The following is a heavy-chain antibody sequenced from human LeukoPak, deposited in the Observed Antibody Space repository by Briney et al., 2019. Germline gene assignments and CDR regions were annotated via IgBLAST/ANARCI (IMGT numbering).Heavy chain of an antibody. CDR3: ARDTYYYDSSGYNYFDY. CDR2: INHSGST. D-gene: IGHD3-22*01. V-gene: IGHV4-34*01. CDR1: GGSFSGYY. Sequence: SETLPLTCAVYGGSFSGYYWSWIRQPPGKGLEWIGEINHSGSTNYNPSLKSRVTMSGDTSKNQFSLKLSSVTAADTAVYYCARDTYYYDSSGYNYFDYWGRGTLVTVSS. J-gene: IGHJ4*02.